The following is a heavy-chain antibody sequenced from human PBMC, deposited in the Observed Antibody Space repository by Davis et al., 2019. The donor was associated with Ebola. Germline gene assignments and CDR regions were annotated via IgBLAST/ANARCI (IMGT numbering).Heavy chain of an antibody. CDR1: GYSFSTYW. D-gene: IGHD3-10*01. J-gene: IGHJ6*03. CDR3: ARCRSLGSYYYMDV. Sequence: GESLKISRKGSGYSFSTYWIGWVRQMPGKGLEWMGIIYAGDSDTRYSPSFQGQVTIAADKSINTAYLQWSSLKASDTAVYYCARCRSLGSYYYMDVWGNGTSVTVSS. CDR2: IYAGDSDT. V-gene: IGHV5-51*06.